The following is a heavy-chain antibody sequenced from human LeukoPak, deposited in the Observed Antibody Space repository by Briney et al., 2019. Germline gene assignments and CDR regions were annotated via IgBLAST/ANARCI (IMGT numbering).Heavy chain of an antibody. J-gene: IGHJ1*01. D-gene: IGHD6-19*01. CDR1: GFTFSSYA. V-gene: IGHV3-23*01. CDR2: ISGSGGST. Sequence: TGGSLRLSCAASGFTFSSYAMSWVRQAPGKGLEWVSAISGSGGSTYYADSVKGRFTISTDNSKNTLYLQMNSLRAEDTAVYYCAKDGWYAEYFQHWGQGTLVTVSS. CDR3: AKDGWYAEYFQH.